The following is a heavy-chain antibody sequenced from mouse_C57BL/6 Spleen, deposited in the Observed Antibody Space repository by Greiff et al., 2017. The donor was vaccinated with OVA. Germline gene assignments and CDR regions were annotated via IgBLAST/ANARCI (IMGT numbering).Heavy chain of an antibody. J-gene: IGHJ1*03. Sequence: QVQLQQSGAELVRPGTSVKMSCKASGYTFTNYWIAWAKQRPGHGLEWIGDIYPGGGYTNYNEKFKGKATLTADKSSSTAYMQFSSLTSEDSAIYYCARTSSYWYFDVWGTGTTVTVSS. D-gene: IGHD1-1*01. V-gene: IGHV1-63*01. CDR3: ARTSSYWYFDV. CDR1: GYTFTNYW. CDR2: IYPGGGYT.